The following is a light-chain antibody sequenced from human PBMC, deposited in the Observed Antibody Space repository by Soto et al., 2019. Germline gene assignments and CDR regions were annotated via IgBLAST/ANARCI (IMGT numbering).Light chain of an antibody. V-gene: IGLV7-46*01. CDR2: DTN. CDR1: TGAVTGDHF. CDR3: LLFYGGVAV. Sequence: QTVVTQEPSLTVSPGGTVTLTCDSSTGAVTGDHFPYWFQQKPGQAPRTLIYDTNNKHSWTPARFSGSLLGGKAALTLSGAQREDEAEYYCLLFYGGVAVFSGGTKVTVL. J-gene: IGLJ2*01.